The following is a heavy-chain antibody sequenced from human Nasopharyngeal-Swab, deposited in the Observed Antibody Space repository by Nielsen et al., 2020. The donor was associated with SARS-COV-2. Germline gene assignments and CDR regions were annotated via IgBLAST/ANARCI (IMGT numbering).Heavy chain of an antibody. CDR1: GYTFTSYA. Sequence: ASVTVSCKASGYTFTSYAMHWVRQAPGQRLEWMGWINAGNGNTKYSQKFQGRVTITRDTSASTAYMELSSLRSEDTAVYYCARIGLAAAGTFTYWGQGTLVTVSS. D-gene: IGHD6-13*01. CDR2: INAGNGNT. J-gene: IGHJ4*02. CDR3: ARIGLAAAGTFTY. V-gene: IGHV1-3*01.